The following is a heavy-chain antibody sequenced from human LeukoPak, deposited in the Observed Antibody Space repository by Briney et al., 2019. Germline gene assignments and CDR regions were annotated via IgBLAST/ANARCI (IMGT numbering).Heavy chain of an antibody. Sequence: PGGSLRLSCAASGFSFSRYPMGWVRQAPGKGLEWVSGISAGGDGTYHADPVKGRFTISRDNSKNTLYLQMNSLRAEDTAEYYCAKSLLTTATGTGRAFDIWGQGTTVTVSS. CDR2: ISAGGDGT. J-gene: IGHJ3*02. V-gene: IGHV3-23*01. D-gene: IGHD1-1*01. CDR1: GFSFSRYP. CDR3: AKSLLTTATGTGRAFDI.